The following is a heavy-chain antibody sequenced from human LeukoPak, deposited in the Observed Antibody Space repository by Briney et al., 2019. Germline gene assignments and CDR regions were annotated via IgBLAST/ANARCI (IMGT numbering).Heavy chain of an antibody. D-gene: IGHD2-15*01. CDR2: INHSGST. V-gene: IGHV4-34*01. CDR3: ARDWGVSGGSCYSPPKYYYYYYGMDV. CDR1: GGSFSGYY. J-gene: IGHJ6*02. Sequence: PSETLSLTCAVYGGSFSGYYWSWIRQPPGKGLEWIGEINHSGSTNYNPSLKSRVTILVDTSKNQFSLKLSSVTAADTAVYYCARDWGVSGGSCYSPPKYYYYYYGMDVWGQGTTVTVSS.